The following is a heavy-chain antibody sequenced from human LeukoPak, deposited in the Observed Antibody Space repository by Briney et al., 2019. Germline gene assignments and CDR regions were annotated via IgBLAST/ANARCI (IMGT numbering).Heavy chain of an antibody. CDR3: ARDPGGGYSYGYPSYGMDV. CDR1: GYTFTSYG. Sequence: ASVKVSCKASGYTFTSYGISWVRQAPGQGLEWMGRISAYNGNTNYAQKLQGRVTMTTDTSTSTAYMELRSLRSDDTAVYYCARDPGGGYSYGYPSYGMDVWGQGTTVTVSS. V-gene: IGHV1-18*01. CDR2: ISAYNGNT. J-gene: IGHJ6*02. D-gene: IGHD5-18*01.